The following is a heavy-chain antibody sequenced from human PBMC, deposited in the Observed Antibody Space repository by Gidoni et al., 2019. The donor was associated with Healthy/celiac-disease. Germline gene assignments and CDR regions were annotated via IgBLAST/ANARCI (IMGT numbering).Heavy chain of an antibody. CDR1: SSGDYY. Sequence: SSGDYYWSWIRQPPGKGLEWIGYIYYSGSTYYNPSLKSRVTISVDTSKNQFSLKLSSVTAADTAVYYCARASDLGTMVRGVIKEDWGQGTLVTVSS. CDR2: IYYSGST. V-gene: IGHV4-30-4*01. CDR3: ARASDLGTMVRGVIKED. D-gene: IGHD3-10*01. J-gene: IGHJ4*02.